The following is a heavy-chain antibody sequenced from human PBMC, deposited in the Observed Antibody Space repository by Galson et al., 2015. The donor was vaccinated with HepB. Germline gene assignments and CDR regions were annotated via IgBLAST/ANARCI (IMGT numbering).Heavy chain of an antibody. D-gene: IGHD3-9*01. CDR2: LVPENGDT. CDR1: GYNLIELS. J-gene: IGHJ3*01. Sequence: SVKVSCKVSGYNLIELSIHWVRQAPGKGLEWMGNLVPENGDTLLAQKFEGRVRMTEDTSSDTIYMELSSLRSEDTGVYFCATYLGSTGFDFWGQGTMVTVSS. V-gene: IGHV1-24*01. CDR3: ATYLGSTGFDF.